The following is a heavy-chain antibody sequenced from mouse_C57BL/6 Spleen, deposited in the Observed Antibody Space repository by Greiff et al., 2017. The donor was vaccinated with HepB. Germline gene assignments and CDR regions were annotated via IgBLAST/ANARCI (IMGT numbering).Heavy chain of an antibody. Sequence: VQLQQSGAELVRPGSSVKLSCKASGYTFTSYWMQWVKQRPIQGLEWIGNIDPSDSETHYNQKFKDKATLTVDKSSSTAYMQLSSLTSEDSAVYYCATTVVDYFDYWGQGTTLTVSS. CDR1: GYTFTSYW. D-gene: IGHD1-1*01. V-gene: IGHV1-52*01. CDR3: ATTVVDYFDY. J-gene: IGHJ2*01. CDR2: IDPSDSET.